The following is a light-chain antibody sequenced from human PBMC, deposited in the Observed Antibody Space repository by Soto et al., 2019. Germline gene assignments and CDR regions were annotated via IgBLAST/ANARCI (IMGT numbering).Light chain of an antibody. V-gene: IGKV3-11*01. J-gene: IGKJ5*01. Sequence: EIVLTQSPATLTLSPGEKATLSCRASQSVRSYIAWYQQKPGQAPRLLIYDVSNRATGTPARFSGSGSGTDFSLTISSLQSEDFAVYYCQQYKNWPLFGQGTRLEIK. CDR3: QQYKNWPL. CDR1: QSVRSY. CDR2: DVS.